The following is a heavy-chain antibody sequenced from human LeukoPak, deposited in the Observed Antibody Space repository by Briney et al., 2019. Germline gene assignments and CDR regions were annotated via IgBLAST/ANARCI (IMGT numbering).Heavy chain of an antibody. D-gene: IGHD6-19*01. Sequence: SETLSLTCTVSGGSISSYYWSWIRQPPGKGLEWIGYIYYSGSTNYNPSLKSRVTISVDTSKNQFSLKLSSVTAADTAVYYCARDGSGWYSFDYWGQGTLVTVSS. CDR2: IYYSGST. CDR1: GGSISSYY. V-gene: IGHV4-59*12. J-gene: IGHJ4*02. CDR3: ARDGSGWYSFDY.